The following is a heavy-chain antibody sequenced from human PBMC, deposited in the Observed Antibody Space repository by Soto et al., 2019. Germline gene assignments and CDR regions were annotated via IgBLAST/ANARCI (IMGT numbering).Heavy chain of an antibody. CDR3: AATVFGEYSHYDLDV. J-gene: IGHJ6*02. V-gene: IGHV4-30-2*01. Sequence: PSETLSLTCAVSGDSITSVGYSWSWIRQPPGKALEWIGYIYHTGTTYYTAALKSRVTISLDRSKNRISLSLNSVTAADTAVYYCAATVFGEYSHYDLDVWGQGTTVTVSS. CDR1: GDSITSVGYS. CDR2: IYHTGTT. D-gene: IGHD3-3*01.